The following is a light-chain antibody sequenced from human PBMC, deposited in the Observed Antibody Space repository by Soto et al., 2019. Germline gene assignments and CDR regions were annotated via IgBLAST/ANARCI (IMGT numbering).Light chain of an antibody. J-gene: IGLJ2*01. CDR1: SSDVGNYNY. V-gene: IGLV2-8*01. CDR2: EVS. Sequence: QSALTQPPSASGSPGQSVTISCTGTSSDVGNYNYVSWYQQHPATAPKLIIYEVSKRPSGVPGRFSGSKSGNTASLTVSGLQAEDEADYYCSSYAGSNNLLFGGWTKLTVL. CDR3: SSYAGSNNLL.